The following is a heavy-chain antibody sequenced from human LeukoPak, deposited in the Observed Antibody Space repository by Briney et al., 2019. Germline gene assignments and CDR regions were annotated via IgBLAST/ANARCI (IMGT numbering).Heavy chain of an antibody. D-gene: IGHD3-22*01. Sequence: GGSLRLSCAPSGLTFSTYWMHCVRQAPGKGLECVSAISGSGGSTYYADSVKGRFTISRDNSKNTLYLQMNSLRAEDTAVYYCAKTNSSGYYYPLDYWGQGTLVTVSS. CDR2: ISGSGGST. CDR3: AKTNSSGYYYPLDY. J-gene: IGHJ4*02. CDR1: GLTFSTYW. V-gene: IGHV3-23*01.